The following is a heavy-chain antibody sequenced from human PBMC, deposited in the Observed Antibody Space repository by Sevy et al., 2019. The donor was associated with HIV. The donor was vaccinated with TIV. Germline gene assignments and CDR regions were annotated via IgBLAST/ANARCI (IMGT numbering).Heavy chain of an antibody. CDR3: AKGDTSSWFPFFDF. D-gene: IGHD6-13*01. CDR1: GFKFDDYA. Sequence: GGSLRLSCAASGFKFDDYAMHWVRQAPGKGLEWVSGLSWNGDTIGYGDSVKGRFIISRDNAKNSLYLQMDSLGAEDTALYYCAKGDTSSWFPFFDFWGQGTLVTVSS. V-gene: IGHV3-9*01. J-gene: IGHJ4*02. CDR2: LSWNGDTI.